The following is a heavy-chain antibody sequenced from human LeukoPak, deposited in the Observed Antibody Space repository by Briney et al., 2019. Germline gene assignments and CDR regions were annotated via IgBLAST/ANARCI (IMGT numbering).Heavy chain of an antibody. V-gene: IGHV3-23*01. Sequence: GGSLRLSCAASGFTFSSYAMSWVRQAPGQGLEWVSAISGSGGSKYYADSVKGRFTISRDNSKNTLYLHRNSLRAEDTAVYYCANPQRGYWGQGTLVTVSS. CDR3: ANPQRGY. CDR1: GFTFSSYA. CDR2: ISGSGGSK. J-gene: IGHJ4*02.